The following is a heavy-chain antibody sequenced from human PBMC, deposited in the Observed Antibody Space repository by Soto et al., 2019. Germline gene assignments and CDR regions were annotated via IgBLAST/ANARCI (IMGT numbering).Heavy chain of an antibody. CDR3: TTGWSSKDY. CDR1: GFLFRNAW. CDR2: IKSKADGGTT. V-gene: IGHV3-15*01. Sequence: LRLSCAASGFLFRNAWMSWVRQAPGKGLEWVGRIKSKADGGTTNYAAPVKGRFNISRDGSKNTLYLQMNGLKTEDTAVYYCTTGWSSKDYWGQGTLVTVSS. D-gene: IGHD3-3*01. J-gene: IGHJ4*02.